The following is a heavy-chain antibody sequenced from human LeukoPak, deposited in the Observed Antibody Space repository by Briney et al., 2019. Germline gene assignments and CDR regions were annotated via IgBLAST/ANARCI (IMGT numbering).Heavy chain of an antibody. J-gene: IGHJ4*02. CDR2: ISWNSGSI. CDR1: GFTFDDYA. V-gene: IGHV3-9*01. D-gene: IGHD3-10*01. CDR3: AKDQYPHPTIVRGVDY. Sequence: GGSLRLSCAASGFTFDDYAMHWVRQAPGKGLEWVSGISWNSGSIGYADSVKGRFTISRDSAKNSLYLQMNSLRAEDTALYYCAKDQYPHPTIVRGVDYWGQGTLVTVSS.